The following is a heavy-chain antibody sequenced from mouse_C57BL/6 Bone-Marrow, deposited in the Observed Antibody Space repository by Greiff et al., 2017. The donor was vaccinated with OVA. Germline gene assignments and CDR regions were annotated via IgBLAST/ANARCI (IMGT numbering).Heavy chain of an antibody. CDR2: ISSGGDYI. Sequence: EVKLVESGGGLVQPGGSLKLSCAASGFTFSSYAMSWVRQTPEKRLEWVAYISSGGDYIYYADTVKGRFTISRDNARNTLYLQMSSLKSEDTAMYYCTRRGDYYYGSSYYFDYWGQGTTLTVSS. V-gene: IGHV5-9-1*02. CDR1: GFTFSSYA. CDR3: TRRGDYYYGSSYYFDY. J-gene: IGHJ2*01. D-gene: IGHD1-1*01.